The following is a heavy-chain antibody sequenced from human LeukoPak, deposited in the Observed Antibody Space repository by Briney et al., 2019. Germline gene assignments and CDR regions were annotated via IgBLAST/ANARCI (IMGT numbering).Heavy chain of an antibody. J-gene: IGHJ4*02. CDR1: GYTFTNYG. CDR3: ARWNRDGDHGFDN. D-gene: IGHD5-24*01. Sequence: ASVKVSCKASGYTFTNYGVSWVRQAPGQGLEWMGWISAYNGNTNYAQKLQARVTMTTDTSTSTAYMELRSLRSDDTAVYYCARWNRDGDHGFDNWGQGTLVTVSS. V-gene: IGHV1-18*01. CDR2: ISAYNGNT.